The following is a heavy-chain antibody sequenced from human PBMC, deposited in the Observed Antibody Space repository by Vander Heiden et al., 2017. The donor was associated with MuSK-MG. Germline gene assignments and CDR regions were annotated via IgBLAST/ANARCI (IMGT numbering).Heavy chain of an antibody. CDR1: GGTFSSYA. D-gene: IGHD5-18*01. CDR2: TIPIFGTA. V-gene: IGHV1-69*01. CDR3: ARGGGGYSYGTFDY. Sequence: QVQLVQSGAEVKKPGSSVKVSCKASGGTFSSYAISWVRQAPGQGLEWMGGTIPIFGTANYAQKVQGRVTITADESTSTAYMELSSLGSEDTAVYYWARGGGGYSYGTFDYWGQGTLVTVSS. J-gene: IGHJ4*02.